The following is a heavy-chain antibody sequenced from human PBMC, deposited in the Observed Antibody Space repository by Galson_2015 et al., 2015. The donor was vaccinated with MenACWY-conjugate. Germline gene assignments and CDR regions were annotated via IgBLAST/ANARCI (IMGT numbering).Heavy chain of an antibody. Sequence: CAISGDSVSSNSASWHWIRQSPSRGLEWLGRTYHRSKTYHDYAISLRSRITINADTSKNQVSLQLNSVSPEDAAVYFCTREASYSGWPTLDYWGQGIQVTISS. J-gene: IGHJ4*02. D-gene: IGHD6-19*01. CDR2: TYHRSKTYH. CDR1: GDSVSSNSAS. V-gene: IGHV6-1*01. CDR3: TREASYSGWPTLDY.